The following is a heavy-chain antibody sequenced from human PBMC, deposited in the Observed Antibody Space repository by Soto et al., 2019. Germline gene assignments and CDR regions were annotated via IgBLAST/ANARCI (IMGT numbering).Heavy chain of an antibody. Sequence: SETLSLTCAVYGGSFSGYYWSWIRQPPGKGLEWIGEINHSGSTNYNPSLKSRVTISVDTSKNQFSLKLSSVTAADTAVYYCARGQYSYAYYFDYWGQGTLVTVSS. V-gene: IGHV4-34*01. D-gene: IGHD5-18*01. CDR2: INHSGST. CDR1: GGSFSGYY. J-gene: IGHJ4*02. CDR3: ARGQYSYAYYFDY.